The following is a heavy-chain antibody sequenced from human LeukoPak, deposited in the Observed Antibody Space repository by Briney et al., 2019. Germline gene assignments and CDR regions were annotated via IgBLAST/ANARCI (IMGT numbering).Heavy chain of an antibody. V-gene: IGHV1-24*01. J-gene: IGHJ6*04. CDR3: AIGYYGSGRRGYSGMDV. D-gene: IGHD3-10*01. CDR1: GYILTELS. Sequence: ASVKVSCKVSGYILTELSMHWGRQAPGKGLEGMGGFDPEDGQTLYAQRFQGRVTMTEDASTETAYMELRSLTSEDTAVYYCAIGYYGSGRRGYSGMDVWGKGTTVTVSS. CDR2: FDPEDGQT.